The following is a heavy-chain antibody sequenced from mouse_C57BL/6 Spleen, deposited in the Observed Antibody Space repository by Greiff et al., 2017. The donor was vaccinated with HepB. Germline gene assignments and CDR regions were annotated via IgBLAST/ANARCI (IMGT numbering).Heavy chain of an antibody. J-gene: IGHJ2*01. D-gene: IGHD1-1*01. Sequence: VQLQQPGAELVMPGASVKLSCKASGYTFTSYWMHWVKQRPGQGLEWIGEIDPSDSYTNYNQKFKGKSTLTVDKSSSTAYMQLSSLTSEDSAVYYCARRGTTPLPDYWGQGTTLTVSS. V-gene: IGHV1-69*01. CDR3: ARRGTTPLPDY. CDR2: IDPSDSYT. CDR1: GYTFTSYW.